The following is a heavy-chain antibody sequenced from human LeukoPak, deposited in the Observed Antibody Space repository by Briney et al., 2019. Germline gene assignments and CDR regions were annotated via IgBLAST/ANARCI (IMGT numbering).Heavy chain of an antibody. Sequence: GASVKVSCKVSGYTLTEISMHWVRQAPGQGLERMGGFNPEDAETIYARSFQGRLTVTEDTSTDTAYMELSSLRSEDTAMYYCATEIVGYGDVHYFDSWGQGTLVTVSS. CDR1: GYTLTEIS. V-gene: IGHV1-24*01. J-gene: IGHJ4*02. D-gene: IGHD4-17*01. CDR3: ATEIVGYGDVHYFDS. CDR2: FNPEDAET.